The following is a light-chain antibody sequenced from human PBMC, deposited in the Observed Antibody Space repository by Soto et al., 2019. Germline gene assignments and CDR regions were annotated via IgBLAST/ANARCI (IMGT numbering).Light chain of an antibody. CDR3: RHYGRYPPT. J-gene: IGKJ4*01. CDR1: QSVSSDY. V-gene: IGKV3-20*01. CDR2: GAS. Sequence: ESVLTQSPGTLSLSPGERATLSCRASQSVSSDYLAWYQQKPGQAPRLLIYGASSRATGIPGRFSGSGSGTDFTLSISRLEPEDFAVYYCRHYGRYPPTFGGGTKVEIK.